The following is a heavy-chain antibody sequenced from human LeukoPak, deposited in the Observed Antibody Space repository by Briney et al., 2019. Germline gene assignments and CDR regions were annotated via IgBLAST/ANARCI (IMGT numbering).Heavy chain of an antibody. J-gene: IGHJ6*03. CDR3: AKVGSGEPYYYYYYMDV. D-gene: IGHD3-10*01. CDR2: MNPNSGNT. Sequence: VASVKVSCKASGYAFTSYDINWVRQATGQGLEWMGWMNPNSGNTGYAQKFQGRVTMTRNTSISTAYMELSSLRAEDTAVYYCAKVGSGEPYYYYYYMDVWGKGTTVTVSS. V-gene: IGHV1-8*01. CDR1: GYAFTSYD.